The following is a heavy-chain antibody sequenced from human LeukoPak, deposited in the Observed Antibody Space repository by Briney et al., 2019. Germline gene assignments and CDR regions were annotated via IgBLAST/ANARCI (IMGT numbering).Heavy chain of an antibody. CDR3: AKVGERDSSGYSDY. D-gene: IGHD3-22*01. J-gene: IGHJ4*02. CDR2: ISYDGSNK. Sequence: PGGSLRLSCAASGFTFSSYGMHWVRQAPGKGLEWVAVISYDGSNKYYADSVKGRFTISRDNSKNTLYLQMNSLRAEDTAVYYCAKVGERDSSGYSDYWGQGTLATVSS. V-gene: IGHV3-30*18. CDR1: GFTFSSYG.